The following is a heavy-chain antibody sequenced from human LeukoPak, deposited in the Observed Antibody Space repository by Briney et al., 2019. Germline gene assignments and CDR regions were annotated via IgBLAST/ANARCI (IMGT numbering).Heavy chain of an antibody. V-gene: IGHV4-31*03. D-gene: IGHD1-20*01. J-gene: IGHJ4*02. CDR1: GGSISSGGYY. CDR3: ARAGLNFYFDY. Sequence: SETLSLTCTVSGGSISSGGYYRSWIRQHPGKGLEWIGYIFYTGNTYYNPSLKSRVTISVDTSNNQFSLKLSSVTAADTAVYYCARAGLNFYFDYWGQGTLVTVSS. CDR2: IFYTGNT.